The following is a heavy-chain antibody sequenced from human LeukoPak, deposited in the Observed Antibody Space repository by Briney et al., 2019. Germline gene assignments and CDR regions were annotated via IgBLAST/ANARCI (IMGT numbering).Heavy chain of an antibody. CDR1: GGSISSYY. CDR2: ISYSGST. V-gene: IGHV4-59*12. Sequence: SETLSLTCTVSGGSISSYYWSWIRQPPGKGLEWIGYISYSGSTNYNPSLKSRVTISADTSNNQFSLKLSSVTAADTAVYYCARDVRLDYGMDVWGQGTTVTVSS. CDR3: ARDVRLDYGMDV. D-gene: IGHD3-10*02. J-gene: IGHJ6*02.